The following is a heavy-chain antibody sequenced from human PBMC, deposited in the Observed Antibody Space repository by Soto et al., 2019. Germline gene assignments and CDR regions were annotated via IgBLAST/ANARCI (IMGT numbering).Heavy chain of an antibody. CDR1: DGSISSYY. J-gene: IGHJ4*02. CDR3: ARSVEMATIVDY. D-gene: IGHD5-12*01. CDR2: IYYSGST. Sequence: SETLSLTCTVSDGSISSYYWSWIRQPPGKGLEWIGYIYYSGSTNYNPSLKSRVTMSVDTSKNQFSLKLSSVTAADTAVYYCARSVEMATIVDYWGQGTLVTVSS. V-gene: IGHV4-59*01.